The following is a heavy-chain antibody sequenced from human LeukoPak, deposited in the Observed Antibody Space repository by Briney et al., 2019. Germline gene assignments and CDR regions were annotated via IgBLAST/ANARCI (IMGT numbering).Heavy chain of an antibody. CDR1: GGSISSYY. Sequence: PSQTLSLTCTVSGGSISSYYWSWIRQPPGKGLEWIGSVHHTGSTYYNPSLRSRVSISVDKSTNHISLEVTSVTAADTAVYYCARDWGFGDSEDWFDPWGQGTLVTVSS. V-gene: IGHV4-59*12. CDR2: VHHTGST. J-gene: IGHJ5*02. D-gene: IGHD3-10*01. CDR3: ARDWGFGDSEDWFDP.